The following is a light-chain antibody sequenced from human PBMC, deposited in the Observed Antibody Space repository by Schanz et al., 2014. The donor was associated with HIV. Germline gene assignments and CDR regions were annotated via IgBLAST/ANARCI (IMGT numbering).Light chain of an antibody. CDR3: SSYTSSRTYV. CDR1: SSDVGAYNF. V-gene: IGLV2-14*03. Sequence: QSVLTQPASVSGSPGQSITISCIGTSSDVGAYNFASWYRQHPGKAPKLMIYDVSNRPSGVSNRFSGSKSANTASLTISGLQGDDEADYYCSSYTSSRTYVFGTGTKLTVL. CDR2: DVS. J-gene: IGLJ1*01.